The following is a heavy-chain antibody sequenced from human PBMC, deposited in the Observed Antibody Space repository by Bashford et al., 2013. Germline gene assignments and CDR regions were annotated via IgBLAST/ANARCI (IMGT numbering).Heavy chain of an antibody. CDR3: TTGLTGSSYVWGTWNYYYMDV. Sequence: GSLRLSCAAYGFAFKDAWMSWVRQAPGRAGVVGRIRVKLMVRSQTTLPPYQGRFAISRDDSKTMLYLHMNSLKIEDTAIYHCTTGLTGSSYVWGTWNYYYMDVWGKGTTVTVSS. V-gene: IGHV3-15*01. D-gene: IGHD3-16*01. J-gene: IGHJ6*03. CDR1: GFAFKDAW. CDR2: IRVKLMVRS.